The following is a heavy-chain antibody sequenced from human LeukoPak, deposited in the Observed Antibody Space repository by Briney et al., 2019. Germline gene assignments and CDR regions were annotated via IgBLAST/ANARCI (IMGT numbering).Heavy chain of an antibody. V-gene: IGHV5-51*01. Sequence: GESLNISCKGSGYSFTNYWIGWVRQMPGKGLEWMGIIYPGDSDTRYSPSFQGQVTMSADKSINTAYLQWSSLKASETAIYYCARHRTRYFYGSSLYDAFDIWGTGTMVTVSS. CDR1: GYSFTNYW. CDR2: IYPGDSDT. J-gene: IGHJ3*02. D-gene: IGHD6-6*01. CDR3: ARHRTRYFYGSSLYDAFDI.